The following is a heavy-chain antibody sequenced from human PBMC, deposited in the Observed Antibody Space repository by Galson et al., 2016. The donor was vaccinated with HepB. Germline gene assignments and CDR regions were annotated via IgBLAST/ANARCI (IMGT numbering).Heavy chain of an antibody. V-gene: IGHV4-59*01. CDR1: GGSINNYY. CDR3: ARTTYGSGSPVDY. D-gene: IGHD3-10*01. Sequence: SETLSLTCTVSGGSINNYYWHWIRQSPGKGLEWIGYIFYSGGTNYNPSLNSRVTISVYTSKRWSSLRLSSVTAADTAVYYCARTTYGSGSPVDYWGQGTLVTVSS. J-gene: IGHJ4*02. CDR2: IFYSGGT.